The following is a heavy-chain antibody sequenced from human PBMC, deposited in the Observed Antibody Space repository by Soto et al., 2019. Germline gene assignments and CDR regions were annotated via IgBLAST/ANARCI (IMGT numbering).Heavy chain of an antibody. CDR1: GGSISSYY. CDR2: IYYSGST. CDR3: ARHHDS. Sequence: QVQLQESGPGLVKPSETLSLTCTVSGGSISSYYWSWIRQPPGKGLEWIGYIYYSGSTNYNPSLRCRVTISVDTSKNLFSLKRSAVTAADPAVYYCARHHDSWGQGTLVTVSS. J-gene: IGHJ4*02. V-gene: IGHV4-59*08.